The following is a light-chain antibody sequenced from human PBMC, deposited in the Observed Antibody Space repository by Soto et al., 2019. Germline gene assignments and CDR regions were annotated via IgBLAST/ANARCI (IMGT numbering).Light chain of an antibody. V-gene: IGLV2-8*01. CDR1: SSDVGGYNY. Sequence: QSVLTQPPSASGSPGQSVTISCTGTSSDVGGYNYVSWYQRHPGKAPKLMIFEVTKRPSGVPDRFSGSKSGNTASLTVSGLQADEASDYYCSSYAGSNNYVFGAGTKVTVL. CDR2: EVT. CDR3: SSYAGSNNYV. J-gene: IGLJ1*01.